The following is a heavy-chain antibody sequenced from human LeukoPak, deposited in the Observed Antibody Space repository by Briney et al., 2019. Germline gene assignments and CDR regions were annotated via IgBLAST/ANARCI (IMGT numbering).Heavy chain of an antibody. J-gene: IGHJ5*02. CDR1: GGSISSYY. Sequence: SEALSLTCTVSGGSISSYYWSWIRQPAGKGLEWIGRIYTSGSTNYNPSLKSRVTMSVDTSKNQFSLKLSSVTAADTAVYYCAREGSSSSWFDPWGQGTLVTVSS. V-gene: IGHV4-4*07. CDR3: AREGSSSSWFDP. CDR2: IYTSGST. D-gene: IGHD6-6*01.